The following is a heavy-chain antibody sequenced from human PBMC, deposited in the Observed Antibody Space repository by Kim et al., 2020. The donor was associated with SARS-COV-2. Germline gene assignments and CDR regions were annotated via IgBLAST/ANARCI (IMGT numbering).Heavy chain of an antibody. CDR1: GFTFSGSA. CDR3: TRLKSSSWYGDWFDP. D-gene: IGHD6-13*01. J-gene: IGHJ5*02. V-gene: IGHV3-73*01. CDR2: IRSKANSYAT. Sequence: GGSLRLSCAASGFTFSGSAMHWVRQASGKGLEWVGRIRSKANSYATAYAASVKGRFTISRDDSKNTAYLQMNSLKTEDTAVYYCTRLKSSSWYGDWFDPWGQGTLVTVSS.